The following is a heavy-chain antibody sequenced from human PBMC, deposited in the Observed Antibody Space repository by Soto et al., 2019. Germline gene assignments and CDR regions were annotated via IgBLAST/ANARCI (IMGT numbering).Heavy chain of an antibody. Sequence: LRLSCAASGFTFSSYSMNWVRQAPGKGLEWVSSISSSSSYIYYADSVKGRFTISRDNAKNSLYLQMNSLRAEDTAVYYCARDRNGGATSYYFDYWGQGTLVTVSS. CDR2: ISSSSSYI. V-gene: IGHV3-21*01. CDR3: ARDRNGGATSYYFDY. J-gene: IGHJ4*02. CDR1: GFTFSSYS. D-gene: IGHD1-26*01.